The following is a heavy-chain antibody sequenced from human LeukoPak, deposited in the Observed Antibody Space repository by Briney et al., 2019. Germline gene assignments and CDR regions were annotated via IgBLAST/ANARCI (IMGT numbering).Heavy chain of an antibody. J-gene: IGHJ3*02. D-gene: IGHD3-22*01. CDR2: IIPIFGTA. CDR1: GGTFSSYA. V-gene: IGHV1-69*05. Sequence: SVKVSCKASGGTFSSYAISWVRQAPGQGLGWMGGIIPIFGTANYAQKFQGRVTITTDESTSTAYMELSSLRSEDTAVYYCARGGYYYDSSGSGAFDIWGQGTMVTVSS. CDR3: ARGGYYYDSSGSGAFDI.